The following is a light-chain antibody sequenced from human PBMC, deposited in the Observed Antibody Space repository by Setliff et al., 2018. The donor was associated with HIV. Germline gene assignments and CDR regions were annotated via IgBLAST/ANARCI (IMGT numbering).Light chain of an antibody. V-gene: IGLV2-14*03. CDR3: SSYTSSSAPYV. Sequence: QSALTQPASVSGSPGQSITISCTGTSSDVGFYNYVSWYQQHPGKAPKLMIYGVSNRPSGVSNRFSGSKSGNTASLTISGLQAEDEADYYCSSYTSSSAPYVFGSGTKVTVL. CDR1: SSDVGFYNY. J-gene: IGLJ1*01. CDR2: GVS.